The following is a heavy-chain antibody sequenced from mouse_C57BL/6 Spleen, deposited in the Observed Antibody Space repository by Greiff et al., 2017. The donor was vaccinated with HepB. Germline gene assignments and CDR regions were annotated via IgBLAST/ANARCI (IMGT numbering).Heavy chain of an antibody. CDR2: IYPGDGDT. Sequence: VMLVESGAELVKPGASVKISCKASGYAFSSYWVNWVKQRPGKGLEWIGQIYPGDGDTNYNGKFKGKATLTADKSSSTAYMQLSSLTSEDSAVYFCARRDYGAMDYWGQGTSVTVSS. V-gene: IGHV1-80*01. D-gene: IGHD1-1*02. J-gene: IGHJ4*01. CDR1: GYAFSSYW. CDR3: ARRDYGAMDY.